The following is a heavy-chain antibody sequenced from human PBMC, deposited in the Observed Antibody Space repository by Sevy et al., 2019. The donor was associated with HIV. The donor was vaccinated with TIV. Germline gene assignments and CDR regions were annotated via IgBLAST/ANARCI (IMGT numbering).Heavy chain of an antibody. J-gene: IGHJ4*02. D-gene: IGHD4-17*01. CDR2: IWHDGSNE. Sequence: GGSLRLSCVASGFTFSTYVMHWVRQAPGKGLEWVAVIWHDGSNEDYADSVKGRLTISRDNSKNTLYLQMNSLRVEDTAVEYGAKDACYGGNSRPFDYWGQGTLVTVSS. CDR3: AKDACYGGNSRPFDY. V-gene: IGHV3-33*06. CDR1: GFTFSTYV.